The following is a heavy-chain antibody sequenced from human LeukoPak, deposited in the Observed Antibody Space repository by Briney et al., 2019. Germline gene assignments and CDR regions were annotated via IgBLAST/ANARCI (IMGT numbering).Heavy chain of an antibody. CDR3: ARDPTNYDILTGYFML. D-gene: IGHD3-9*01. J-gene: IGHJ4*02. Sequence: GGSLRLSCAASGFTLEDHAMHWVRQAPGKGVEWVSGISWDGRRIVYADSVKGRFTISRDNAKNSLYLQMNSLRAEDTAVYYCARDPTNYDILTGYFMLGGQGTLVTVSS. V-gene: IGHV3-9*01. CDR1: GFTLEDHA. CDR2: ISWDGRRI.